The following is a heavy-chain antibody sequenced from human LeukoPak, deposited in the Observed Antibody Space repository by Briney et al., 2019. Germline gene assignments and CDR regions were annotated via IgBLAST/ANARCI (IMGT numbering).Heavy chain of an antibody. CDR1: GFTFSSYP. J-gene: IGHJ4*02. V-gene: IGHV3-23*01. CDR3: AKDADTAMVSWSDY. D-gene: IGHD5-18*01. Sequence: PGGSLRLSCAASGFTFSSYPMSWVRQAPGKGLEGVPAISGSGGSTYYADSVKGRFTISRDNSKNTLYLQMNSLRAEDTAVYYCAKDADTAMVSWSDYWGQGTLVTVSS. CDR2: ISGSGGST.